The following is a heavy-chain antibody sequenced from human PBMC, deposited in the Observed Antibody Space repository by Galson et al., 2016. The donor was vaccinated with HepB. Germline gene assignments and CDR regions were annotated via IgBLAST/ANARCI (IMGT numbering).Heavy chain of an antibody. Sequence: SVKVSCKASGGTFSSDVISWVRQAPGQGLEWMGGITPIFDTTNYAQKFQGRVTITADESTTTAYMELSSLRSEDTAVYYCAREEDINSYGYTVMNWGQGSLVTVAS. CDR3: AREEDINSYGYTVMN. D-gene: IGHD5-18*01. CDR2: ITPIFDTT. V-gene: IGHV1-69*13. J-gene: IGHJ4*02. CDR1: GGTFSSDV.